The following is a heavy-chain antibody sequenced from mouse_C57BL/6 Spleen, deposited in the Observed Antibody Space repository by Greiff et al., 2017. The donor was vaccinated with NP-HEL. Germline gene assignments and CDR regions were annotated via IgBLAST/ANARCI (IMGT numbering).Heavy chain of an antibody. CDR3: ARGRNYDYDGAWFAY. J-gene: IGHJ3*01. CDR1: GYTFTSYD. V-gene: IGHV1-85*01. Sequence: QVQLKESGPELVKPGASVKLSCKASGYTFTSYDINWVKQRPGQGLEWIGWIYPRDGSTKYNEKFKGKATLTVDTSSSTAYMELHSLTSEDSAVYFCARGRNYDYDGAWFAYWGQGTLVTVSA. CDR2: IYPRDGST. D-gene: IGHD2-4*01.